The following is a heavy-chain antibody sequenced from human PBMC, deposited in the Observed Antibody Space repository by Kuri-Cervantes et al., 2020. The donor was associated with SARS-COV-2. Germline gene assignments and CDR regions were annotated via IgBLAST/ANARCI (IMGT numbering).Heavy chain of an antibody. CDR3: AREITNYYDFWSGYYPNYFDY. CDR2: INPKSGGT. J-gene: IGHJ4*02. D-gene: IGHD3-3*01. Sequence: ASVKVSCKTSGYIVTDYYMYWVRQAPGQGLEWMGWINPKSGGTHYAQKFQGRVTMTRDTTTDTAYMDLRRLKSEDTAIYYCAREITNYYDFWSGYYPNYFDYWGQGTLVTVSS. V-gene: IGHV1-2*02. CDR1: GYIVTDYY.